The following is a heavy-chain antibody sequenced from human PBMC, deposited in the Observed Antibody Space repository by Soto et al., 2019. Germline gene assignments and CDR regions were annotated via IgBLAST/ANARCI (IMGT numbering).Heavy chain of an antibody. CDR2: ISAYNGNT. V-gene: IGHV1-18*04. D-gene: IGHD1-26*01. Sequence: AASVKVSCKASGYTFTSYGISWVRQAPGQGLEWMGWISAYNGNTNYAQKLQGRVTMTTDTSTSTAYMELRSLRSDDTAVYYCARGRSGAAQRFYYYYYGMDVWGQGTTVTVSS. CDR1: GYTFTSYG. CDR3: ARGRSGAAQRFYYYYYGMDV. J-gene: IGHJ6*02.